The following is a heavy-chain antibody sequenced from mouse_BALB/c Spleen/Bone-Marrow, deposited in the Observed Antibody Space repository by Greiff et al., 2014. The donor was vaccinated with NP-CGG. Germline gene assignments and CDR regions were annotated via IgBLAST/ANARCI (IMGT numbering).Heavy chain of an antibody. CDR2: IYPYNGGT. D-gene: IGHD2-3*01. V-gene: IGHV1S29*02. J-gene: IGHJ3*01. CDR3: ARGGGYDGYYGLAY. Sequence: VQLPQSGPELVKPGASVKISCKASGYTFTDYNMHWVKQSHGKSLEWVGYIYPYNGGTGYNQKFKSKATLTVDNSSSTAYMELRSLTSEDSAVYYCARGGGYDGYYGLAYWGQGTLVTVSA. CDR1: GYTFTDYN.